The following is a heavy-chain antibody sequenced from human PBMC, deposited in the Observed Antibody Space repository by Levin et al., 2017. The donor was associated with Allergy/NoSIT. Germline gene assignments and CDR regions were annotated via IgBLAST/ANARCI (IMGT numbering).Heavy chain of an antibody. CDR1: GFTFSSFA. CDR3: ATAPRGIIIPAALDY. Sequence: ETLSLTCAASGFTFSSFAMHWVRQAPGKGLEYISGISSNGGSTFYANSVKGRFTISRDNSKNMVYLQMGSLRAEDKAVYYCATAPRGIIIPAALDYWGQGTLVTVSS. CDR2: ISSNGGST. J-gene: IGHJ4*02. D-gene: IGHD2-2*01. V-gene: IGHV3-64*01.